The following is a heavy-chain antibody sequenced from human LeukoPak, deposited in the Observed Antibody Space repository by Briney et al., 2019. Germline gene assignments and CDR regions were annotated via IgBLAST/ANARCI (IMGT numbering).Heavy chain of an antibody. J-gene: IGHJ5*02. V-gene: IGHV5-51*01. Sequence: GESVKIACQGSGYSFTSYWIGWVRQMPGKGLEWMGIIYPGDSDTRYSPSFQGQVTISADKSISTAYLQWSSLKASDTAMYYCARPYYDSSGYWFDPWGQGTLVTVSS. CDR1: GYSFTSYW. CDR2: IYPGDSDT. D-gene: IGHD3-22*01. CDR3: ARPYYDSSGYWFDP.